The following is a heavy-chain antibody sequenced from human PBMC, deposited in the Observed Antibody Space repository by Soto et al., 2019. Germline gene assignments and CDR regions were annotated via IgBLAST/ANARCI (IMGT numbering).Heavy chain of an antibody. J-gene: IGHJ5*02. V-gene: IGHV4-31*11. CDR1: GGSISSLGYY. CDR3: AREERFSHWLDP. Sequence: SETLSLTCAVSGGSISSLGYYWSWIHQDPGKGLEWIGHIFHSGNMDYNPSLQSRVTMSVDTSKNQFSLKLSSVTAADTAVYYCAREERFSHWLDPWGQGTLVTVSS. CDR2: IFHSGNM.